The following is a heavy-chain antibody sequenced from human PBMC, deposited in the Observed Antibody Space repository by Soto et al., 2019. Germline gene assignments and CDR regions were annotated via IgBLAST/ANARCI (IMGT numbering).Heavy chain of an antibody. Sequence: TLSLTCTVSGGSINSGDYYWSWIRQPPGKGLEWIGYIYYSGSTYYNPSLKSRVTISVDTSKNQFSLKLSSVTAADTAVYYCARDPVQYYYCSCYYYYYYGMDFWGQGTTDPVSS. V-gene: IGHV4-30-4*01. D-gene: IGHD3-22*01. CDR1: GGSINSGDYY. J-gene: IGHJ6*02. CDR3: ARDPVQYYYCSCYYYYYYGMDF. CDR2: IYYSGST.